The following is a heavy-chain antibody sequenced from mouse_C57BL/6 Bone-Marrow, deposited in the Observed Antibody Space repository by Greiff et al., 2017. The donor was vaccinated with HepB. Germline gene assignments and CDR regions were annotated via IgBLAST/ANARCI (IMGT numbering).Heavy chain of an antibody. D-gene: IGHD1-1*01. CDR3: ARKDYGSRSGYFDV. V-gene: IGHV2-2*01. CDR2: IWSGGST. Sequence: QVQLKESGPGLVQPSQRLSITCTVSGFSLTSYGVHWVRQSPGKGLEWLGVIWSGGSTDYNAAFISRLSISKDNSKSQVFFKMNSLQADDTAIYYCARKDYGSRSGYFDVWGTGTTVTVSS. J-gene: IGHJ1*03. CDR1: GFSLTSYG.